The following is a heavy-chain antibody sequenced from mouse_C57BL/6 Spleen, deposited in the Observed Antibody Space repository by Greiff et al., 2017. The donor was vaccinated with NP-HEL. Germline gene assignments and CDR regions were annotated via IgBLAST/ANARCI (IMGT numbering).Heavy chain of an antibody. V-gene: IGHV5-16*01. Sequence: EVQLVESEGGLVQPGRSMKLSCTASGFTFSDYYMAWVRQVPEKGLEWVANINYDGSSTYYLDSLKSRFIISRDNAKNILYLQMSSLKSEDTATYYCARGGIYYGNYDYAMDYWGQGTSVTVSS. CDR1: GFTFSDYY. D-gene: IGHD2-1*01. CDR3: ARGGIYYGNYDYAMDY. CDR2: INYDGSST. J-gene: IGHJ4*01.